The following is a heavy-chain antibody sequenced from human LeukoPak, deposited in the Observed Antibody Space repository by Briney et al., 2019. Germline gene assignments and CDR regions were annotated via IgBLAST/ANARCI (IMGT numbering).Heavy chain of an antibody. CDR1: GYSISSGYY. J-gene: IGHJ5*02. D-gene: IGHD3-3*01. Sequence: SETLSLTCTVSGYSISSGYYWGWIRQPPGKGLEWIGSIYHSGSTYYNPSLKSRVTISVDTSKNQFSLKLSSVTAADTAVYYCARMGGGFWGGYENWFDPWGQGTLVTVSS. CDR2: IYHSGST. CDR3: ARMGGGFWGGYENWFDP. V-gene: IGHV4-38-2*02.